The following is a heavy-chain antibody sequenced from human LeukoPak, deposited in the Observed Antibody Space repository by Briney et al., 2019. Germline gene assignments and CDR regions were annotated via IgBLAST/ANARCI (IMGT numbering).Heavy chain of an antibody. V-gene: IGHV4-61*02. J-gene: IGHJ4*02. Sequence: SQTLSLTCTVSGGSISSGSYYWSWIRQPAGKGLEWIGRIYTSGSTNYNPSLKSRVTISVDTSKNQFSLKLSSVTAADTAVYYCARGLLLWFGESHHFDYWGQGTLVTVSS. CDR3: ARGLLLWFGESHHFDY. CDR1: GGSISSGSYY. D-gene: IGHD3-10*01. CDR2: IYTSGST.